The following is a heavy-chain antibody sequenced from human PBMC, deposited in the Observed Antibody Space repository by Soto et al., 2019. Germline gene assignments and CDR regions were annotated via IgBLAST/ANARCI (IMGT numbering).Heavy chain of an antibody. Sequence: ASVKVSCKVSGYTLTELSIHWVRQAPGKGLEWMGGFDPEDGETIYAQKFQGRVTMTEDTSTDTAYMELSSLRSEDTAVYYCATGIAAAGKPSSKNYYYYMDVWGKGTTVTVSS. CDR1: GYTLTELS. J-gene: IGHJ6*03. D-gene: IGHD6-13*01. CDR3: ATGIAAAGKPSSKNYYYYMDV. CDR2: FDPEDGET. V-gene: IGHV1-24*01.